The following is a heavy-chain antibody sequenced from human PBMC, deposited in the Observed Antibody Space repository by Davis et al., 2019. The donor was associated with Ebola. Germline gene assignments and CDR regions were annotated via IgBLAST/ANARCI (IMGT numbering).Heavy chain of an antibody. J-gene: IGHJ3*02. V-gene: IGHV5-51*01. CDR2: IYPGDPDT. D-gene: IGHD1-26*01. CDR1: GYSFTSYW. CDR3: ARLSVGATHAFDI. Sequence: TVSCLGSGYSFTSYWTGWVRQLPGKGLEWMGIIYPGDPDTRYSPSFQGQVTISADKSSSTAYLQWSSLKASDTAMYYCARLSVGATHAFDIWGQGTMVTVSS.